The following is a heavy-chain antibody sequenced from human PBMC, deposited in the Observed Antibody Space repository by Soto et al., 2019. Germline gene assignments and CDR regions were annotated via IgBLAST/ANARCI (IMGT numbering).Heavy chain of an antibody. Sequence: ASVKVSCKASGYTFTSYGISWVLHSPGQGLEWMGWISAYNGNTNYAQKLQGRVTMTTDTSTSTAYMELRSLRSDNTAVYYCARSSWDFDWLDYYYGMDVWGQGTTVTVSS. J-gene: IGHJ6*02. CDR2: ISAYNGNT. V-gene: IGHV1-18*01. D-gene: IGHD3-9*01. CDR1: GYTFTSYG. CDR3: ARSSWDFDWLDYYYGMDV.